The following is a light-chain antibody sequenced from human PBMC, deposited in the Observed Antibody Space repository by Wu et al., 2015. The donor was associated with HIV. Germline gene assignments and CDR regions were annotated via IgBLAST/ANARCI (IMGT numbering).Light chain of an antibody. CDR2: RAS. V-gene: IGKV1-NL1*01. Sequence: DIQLTQSPSFLSASVGDRVTITCRASQGVTSSLAWYQQKPGKAPKLLVYRASKLENGVPSRLSGSQSGTDYTLTISSLQSEDFATYFCQQYYNTPHTFGQGTRLETK. CDR3: QQYYNTPHT. J-gene: IGKJ2*01. CDR1: QGVTSS.